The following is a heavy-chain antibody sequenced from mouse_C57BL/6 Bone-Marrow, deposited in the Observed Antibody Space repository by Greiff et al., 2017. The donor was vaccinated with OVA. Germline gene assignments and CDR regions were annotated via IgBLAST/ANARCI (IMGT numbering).Heavy chain of an antibody. CDR2: IYPGDGDT. D-gene: IGHD2-3*01. CDR1: GYAFSSSW. V-gene: IGHV1-82*01. Sequence: QVQLQQSGPELVKPGASVKISCKASGYAFSSSWMNWVKQRPGKGLEWIGRIYPGDGDTNYNGKFKGKATLTADKSSSTAYMQLSSLTSEDSAVYFCARHEDGYYASYFDYWCQGTTLTVSS. J-gene: IGHJ2*01. CDR3: ARHEDGYYASYFDY.